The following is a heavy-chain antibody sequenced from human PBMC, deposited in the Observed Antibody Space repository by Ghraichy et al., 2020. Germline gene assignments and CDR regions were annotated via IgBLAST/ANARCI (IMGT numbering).Heavy chain of an antibody. CDR3: ARGCFLCAGGMDV. CDR1: GFTFSDYY. CDR2: ISSSGSTI. Sequence: LSLTCAASGFTFSDYYMSWIRQAPGKGLEWVSYISSSGSTIYYADSVKGRFTISRDNAKNSLYLQMNSLRAEDTAVYYCARGCFLCAGGMDVWGQGTTVTVSS. V-gene: IGHV3-11*01. D-gene: IGHD2-15*01. J-gene: IGHJ6*02.